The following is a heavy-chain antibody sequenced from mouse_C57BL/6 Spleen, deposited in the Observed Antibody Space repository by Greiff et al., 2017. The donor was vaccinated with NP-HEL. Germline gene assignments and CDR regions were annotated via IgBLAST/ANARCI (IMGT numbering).Heavy chain of an antibody. D-gene: IGHD1-1*01. Sequence: QVQLQQSGAELVRPGASVTLSCKASGYTFTDYEMHWVKQTPVHGLEWIGAIDPETGGTAYNQKFKGKAILTADKSSSTAYMELRSLTSEDSAVYYCTRGRGSYGYFDVWGTGTTVTVSS. CDR3: TRGRGSYGYFDV. J-gene: IGHJ1*03. CDR1: GYTFTDYE. V-gene: IGHV1-15*01. CDR2: IDPETGGT.